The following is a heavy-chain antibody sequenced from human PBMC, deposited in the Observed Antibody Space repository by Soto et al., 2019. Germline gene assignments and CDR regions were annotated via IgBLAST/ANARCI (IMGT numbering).Heavy chain of an antibody. Sequence: SETLSLTCTVSGCSISSGGYYWSWIRQHPGKGLEWIGYIYYTGGTYYNPSLKSRVTISVDGSEKQFSLNLSSVTAADTAVYFFSRVNRFTDGDDVWGQGTMVTVSS. D-gene: IGHD3-10*01. CDR1: GCSISSGGYY. J-gene: IGHJ3*01. CDR3: SRVNRFTDGDDV. CDR2: IYYTGGT. V-gene: IGHV4-31*03.